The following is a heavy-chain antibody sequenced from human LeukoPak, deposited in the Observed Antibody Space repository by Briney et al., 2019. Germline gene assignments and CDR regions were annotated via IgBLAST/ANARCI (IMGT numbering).Heavy chain of an antibody. Sequence: ASVKVSCKVSGYTLTELSMHWMRQAPGKGLEWMGGFDPEDGETIYAQKFQGRVTMTEDTSTDTAYMELSSLRSEDTAVYYCVTFLYGGSSWYYYFQHWGQGTLVTVSS. V-gene: IGHV1-24*01. J-gene: IGHJ1*01. CDR1: GYTLTELS. D-gene: IGHD6-13*01. CDR2: FDPEDGET. CDR3: VTFLYGGSSWYYYFQH.